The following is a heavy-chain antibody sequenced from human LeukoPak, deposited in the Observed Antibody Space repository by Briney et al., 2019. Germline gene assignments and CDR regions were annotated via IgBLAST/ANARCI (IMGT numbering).Heavy chain of an antibody. CDR1: GFTVSSNY. J-gene: IGHJ6*02. Sequence: GGSLRLSCAASGFTVSSNYMSWVRQAPGKGLEWVSVIYSGGSTYYADSVKGRFTISRDNSKNTLYLQMNSLRAEDTAVYYCARDHGIAAALDYYGMDVWGQGTTVTVSS. D-gene: IGHD6-25*01. V-gene: IGHV3-66*01. CDR2: IYSGGST. CDR3: ARDHGIAAALDYYGMDV.